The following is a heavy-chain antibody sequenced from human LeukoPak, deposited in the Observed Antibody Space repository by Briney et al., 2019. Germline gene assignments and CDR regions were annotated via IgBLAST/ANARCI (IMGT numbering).Heavy chain of an antibody. J-gene: IGHJ4*02. V-gene: IGHV3-9*01. Sequence: GRSLRLSCAASGFTFDDYAMHWVRQAPGKGLEWVSGISRNSGSIGYADSVKGRFTISRDNAKNSLYLQMNSLRAEDTALYYCARAYGSGSYSSFFFGYWGQGTLVTVSS. CDR2: ISRNSGSI. D-gene: IGHD3-10*01. CDR3: ARAYGSGSYSSFFFGY. CDR1: GFTFDDYA.